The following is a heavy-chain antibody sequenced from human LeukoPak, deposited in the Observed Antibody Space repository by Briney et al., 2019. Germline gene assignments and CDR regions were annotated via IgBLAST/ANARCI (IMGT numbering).Heavy chain of an antibody. D-gene: IGHD3-3*01. CDR1: GYTFTSYD. CDR3: ARGPPSLYYDFWSGYSSVIDP. J-gene: IGHJ5*02. CDR2: MNPNSGNT. V-gene: IGHV1-8*01. Sequence: ASVKVSCKASGYTFTSYDINWVRQATGQGLEWMGWMNPNSGNTGYAQKFQGGVTMTRNTSISTAYMELSSLRSEDTAVYYCARGPPSLYYDFWSGYSSVIDPWGQGTLVTVSS.